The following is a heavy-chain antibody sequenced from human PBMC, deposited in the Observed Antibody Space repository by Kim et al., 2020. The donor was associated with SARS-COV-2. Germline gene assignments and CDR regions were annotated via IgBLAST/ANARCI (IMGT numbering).Heavy chain of an antibody. CDR1: GFTGSSNY. J-gene: IGHJ6*02. Sequence: GGSLRLSCAASGFTGSSNYMSWVRQAPGKGLEWVSVIYSGGSTYYADSVKGRFTISRDNSKNTLYLQMNSLRAEDTAVYYCARGTRYFDWLYDYYGMDVWGQGTTVTVSS. D-gene: IGHD3-9*01. CDR3: ARGTRYFDWLYDYYGMDV. V-gene: IGHV3-53*01. CDR2: IYSGGST.